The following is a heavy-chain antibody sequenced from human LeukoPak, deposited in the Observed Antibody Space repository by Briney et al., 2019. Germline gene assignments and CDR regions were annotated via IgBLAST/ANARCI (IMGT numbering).Heavy chain of an antibody. J-gene: IGHJ4*02. V-gene: IGHV4-61*01. Sequence: SETLSLTCTVPGGSVSSGSYYWSRMRQPPGKGLVWIGYIYYSWSTNYNPTLKSRVTISVDTSKNQFPLKLSSVTAADTAVYYCARHAIGSGSYYPPSFDYWGQGTLVTVSS. CDR3: ARHAIGSGSYYPPSFDY. CDR1: GGSVSSGSYY. D-gene: IGHD3-10*01. CDR2: IYYSWST.